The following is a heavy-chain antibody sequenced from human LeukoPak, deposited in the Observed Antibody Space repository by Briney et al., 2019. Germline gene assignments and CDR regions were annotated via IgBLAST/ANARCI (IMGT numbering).Heavy chain of an antibody. D-gene: IGHD4/OR15-4a*01. J-gene: IGHJ6*02. Sequence: SETLSLTCTVSGGSISSDYWSWIRQPPGKGLEWIGYIYYSGSISYNPSLRSRATISVDTSKKQFSLKLSSVTAADTAVYYCARRSMVRTVGYYYGMDVWGQGTTVTVSS. V-gene: IGHV4-59*08. CDR2: IYYSGSI. CDR3: ARRSMVRTVGYYYGMDV. CDR1: GGSISSDY.